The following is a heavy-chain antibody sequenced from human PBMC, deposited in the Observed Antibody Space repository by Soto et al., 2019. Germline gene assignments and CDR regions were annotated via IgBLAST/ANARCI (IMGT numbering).Heavy chain of an antibody. CDR2: ITNTGGST. V-gene: IGHV3-23*01. Sequence: GGSLRLSCAGSGFTFSSHAVSWVRQAPGKGLECVSSITNTGGSTYYADSVKGRFTISRDNSKNTVYLQMNSLRAEDTAVYYCAKAGYGSGSYYTLSFDYWGQGSLVTVSS. CDR3: AKAGYGSGSYYTLSFDY. CDR1: GFTFSSHA. J-gene: IGHJ4*02. D-gene: IGHD3-10*01.